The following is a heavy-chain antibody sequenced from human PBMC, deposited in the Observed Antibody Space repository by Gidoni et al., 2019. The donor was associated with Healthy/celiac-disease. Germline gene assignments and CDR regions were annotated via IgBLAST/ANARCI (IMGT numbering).Heavy chain of an antibody. CDR3: ARVTAFFTIWGSSNPGFDP. V-gene: IGHV3-20*04. D-gene: IGHD3-16*01. J-gene: IGHJ5*02. CDR2: INWNGGST. CDR1: GFTFDDYG. Sequence: EVQLVESGGGVVRPGGSLRLSCAASGFTFDDYGMSWVRQAPGKGLEWVSGINWNGGSTGYSDSVKGRFTISRDNAKNSLYLQMNSLRAEDTALYYCARVTAFFTIWGSSNPGFDPWGQGTLVTVSS.